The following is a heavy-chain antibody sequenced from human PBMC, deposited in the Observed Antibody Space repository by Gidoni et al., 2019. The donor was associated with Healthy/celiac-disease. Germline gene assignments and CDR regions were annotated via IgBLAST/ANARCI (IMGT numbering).Heavy chain of an antibody. D-gene: IGHD6-6*01. CDR3: AKIRGKSSSGRGAFDI. Sequence: EVQLLESGGGLVQPGGSLRLSCAASGFTFSSYAMSWVRQAPGKGLEWVSAIRGSGGSTYYADSVKGRFTISRDNSKNTLYLQMNSLRAEDTAVYYCAKIRGKSSSGRGAFDIWGQGTMVTVSS. V-gene: IGHV3-23*01. CDR2: IRGSGGST. CDR1: GFTFSSYA. J-gene: IGHJ3*02.